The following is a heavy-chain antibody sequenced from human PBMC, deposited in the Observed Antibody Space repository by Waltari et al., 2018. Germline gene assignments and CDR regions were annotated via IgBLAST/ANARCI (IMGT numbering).Heavy chain of an antibody. Sequence: QLQLQESGPGLVKPSETPSLTCTVPGGSFRSSSNYWGCIRQPPGTGLGWIGSLFYSGSPDYNPSLKSRVTISAYTSKNQFSLRLSFVTAADTAVYYCAKSGTDYGSGSYYKDWGHGTLVTVSS. V-gene: IGHV4-39*05. CDR1: GGSFRSSSNY. D-gene: IGHD3-10*01. CDR3: AKSGTDYGSGSYYKD. J-gene: IGHJ4*01. CDR2: LFYSGSP.